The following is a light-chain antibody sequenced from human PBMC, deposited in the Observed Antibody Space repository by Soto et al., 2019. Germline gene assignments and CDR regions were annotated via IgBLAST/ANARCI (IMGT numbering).Light chain of an antibody. J-gene: IGLJ2*01. Sequence: QPVLTQPPSASGSPGQSVTISCTGSRSDIGDSNYVSWYQQHPRKAPKLIISEVINRPSGVPDRFSASKSGNTASLTISGLQAEDEADYYCASKAGSSRHVVFGGGTQLTVL. V-gene: IGLV2-8*01. CDR1: RSDIGDSNY. CDR3: ASKAGSSRHVV. CDR2: EVI.